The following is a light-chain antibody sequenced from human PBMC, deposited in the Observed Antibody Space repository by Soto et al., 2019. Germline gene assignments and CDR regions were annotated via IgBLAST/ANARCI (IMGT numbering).Light chain of an antibody. V-gene: IGKV1-9*01. CDR2: SAS. Sequence: QLTQSPSFLSASVGDRVTITCRASQGVRRYLAWYQQKPGKAPKLLVYSASTLQSGVPSRFSGSGSGTEFTLTISSLQPEDFGSYYCQQLDTFPHTFGQGTKLEI. CDR1: QGVRRY. CDR3: QQLDTFPHT. J-gene: IGKJ2*01.